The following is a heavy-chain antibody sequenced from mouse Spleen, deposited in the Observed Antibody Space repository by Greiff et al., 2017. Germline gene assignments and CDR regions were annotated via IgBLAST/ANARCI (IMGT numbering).Heavy chain of an antibody. V-gene: IGHV1-69*01. D-gene: IGHD1-1*01. Sequence: VQLQQPGAELVMPGASVKLSCKASGYTFTSYWMHWVKQRPGQGLEWIGEIDPSDSYTNYNQKFKGKATLTVDKSSSTAYMQLSSLTSEDSAVYYCARQNTTVDYWGQGTTLTVSS. CDR1: GYTFTSYW. J-gene: IGHJ2*01. CDR3: ARQNTTVDY. CDR2: IDPSDSYT.